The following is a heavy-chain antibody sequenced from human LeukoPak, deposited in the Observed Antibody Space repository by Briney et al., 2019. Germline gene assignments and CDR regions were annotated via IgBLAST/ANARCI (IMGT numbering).Heavy chain of an antibody. J-gene: IGHJ4*02. CDR3: ARMTGGLWDY. V-gene: IGHV3-21*04. Sequence: PGGSLRLSCATSGFTFSSYSMNWVRQAPGKGLEWVSSISSSSDYIYYADSVKGRLTTSRDNAKNSLFLQVNSLRAEDTAVYYCARMTGGLWDYWGQGTLVTVSS. CDR2: ISSSSDYI. D-gene: IGHD2-15*01. CDR1: GFTFSSYS.